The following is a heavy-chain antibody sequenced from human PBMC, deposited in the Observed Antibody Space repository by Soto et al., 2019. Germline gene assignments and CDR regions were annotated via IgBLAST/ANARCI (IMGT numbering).Heavy chain of an antibody. J-gene: IGHJ3*01. CDR1: GGTFRNYA. CDR3: ARAESYLYGSGDDGFYF. CDR2: IILIFGSA. D-gene: IGHD3-10*01. Sequence: QVQLVQSGAEVKRPGSSVKVSCKASGGTFRNYAISWVRQAPGQGLEWMGGIILIFGSAKYAQKFQGRVTISADESTSTVYMELSSLRSEDTAVYYCARAESYLYGSGDDGFYFWGQGTMVTVSS. V-gene: IGHV1-69*01.